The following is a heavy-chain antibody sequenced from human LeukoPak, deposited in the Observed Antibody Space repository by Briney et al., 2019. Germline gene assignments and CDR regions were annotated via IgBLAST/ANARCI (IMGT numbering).Heavy chain of an antibody. J-gene: IGHJ4*02. D-gene: IGHD4-17*01. Sequence: PGGSLRLSCAASGFTFDDYGMSWVRQTPGKGPELVCGINWNGGSTGYADSVKGRFTISRDNAKNSLYLQMNSLSAEDTAFFLTYYCARGGMTTVTHHWGQGTLVTVSS. CDR3: YYCARGGMTTVTHH. CDR2: INWNGGST. CDR1: GFTFDDYG. V-gene: IGHV3-20*04.